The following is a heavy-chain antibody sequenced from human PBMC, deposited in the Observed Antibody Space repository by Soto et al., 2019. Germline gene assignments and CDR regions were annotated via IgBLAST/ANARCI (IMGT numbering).Heavy chain of an antibody. Sequence: QVKLVESGGGVVQPGRSLRLSCAASGFTFDNYGMHWVRQAPGKGLEWVVVISFDGRNTDYADSVKGRFTISRDNYKNTLYPQMTSMRAEDTAVYYCAKQSGSGRYSKVGAEGHFGYCGQGTLVVVSS. CDR3: AKQSGSGRYSKVGAEGHFGY. D-gene: IGHD3-10*01. CDR2: ISFDGRNT. CDR1: GFTFDNYG. J-gene: IGHJ4*02. V-gene: IGHV3-30*18.